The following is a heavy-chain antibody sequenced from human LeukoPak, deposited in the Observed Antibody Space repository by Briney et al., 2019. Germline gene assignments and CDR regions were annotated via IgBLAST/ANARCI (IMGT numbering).Heavy chain of an antibody. Sequence: SETLSLTCAVYGGSFSGYYWSWIRQPPGKGLEWIGEINHSGSTNYNPSLKSRVTISVDTSKNQFSLKLSSVTAADTAVYYGARGPGAARRWVRFDPWGQGTLVTVSS. J-gene: IGHJ5*02. D-gene: IGHD6-6*01. CDR3: ARGPGAARRWVRFDP. CDR2: INHSGST. V-gene: IGHV4-34*01. CDR1: GGSFSGYY.